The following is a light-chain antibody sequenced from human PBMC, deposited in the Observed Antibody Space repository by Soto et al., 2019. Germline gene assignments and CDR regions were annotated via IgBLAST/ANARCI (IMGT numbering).Light chain of an antibody. CDR2: WAS. CDR3: QQYSSTPLT. Sequence: DIVMTQSPDSLAVSLGERATINCKSSQSVLYSSNNKNCLAWYQQKPRQPPKLLIYWASSRESGVPDRFSGRGSGTDFTLTISTLQAEDVSVYYCQQYSSTPLTFGGGTKVEIK. CDR1: QSVLYSSNNKNC. V-gene: IGKV4-1*01. J-gene: IGKJ4*01.